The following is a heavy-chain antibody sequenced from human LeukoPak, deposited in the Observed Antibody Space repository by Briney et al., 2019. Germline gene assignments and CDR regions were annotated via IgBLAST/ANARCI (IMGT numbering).Heavy chain of an antibody. CDR1: GFTFSNYA. V-gene: IGHV3-74*01. CDR3: ARSRDAFDI. Sequence: GGTLRLSCAASGFTFSNYAMSWVRQAPGKGLVWVSRINSDGSSTSYADSVKGRFTISRDNAKNTLYLQMNSLRAEDTAVYHCARSRDAFDIWGQGTMVTVSS. CDR2: INSDGSST. J-gene: IGHJ3*02.